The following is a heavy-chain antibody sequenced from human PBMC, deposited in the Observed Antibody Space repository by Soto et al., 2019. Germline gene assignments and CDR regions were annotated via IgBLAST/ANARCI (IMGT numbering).Heavy chain of an antibody. CDR1: GGTFSSYA. D-gene: IGHD3-3*02. Sequence: SVKVSCKASGGTFSSYAISWVRQAPGQGLEWMGGIIPIFGTANYAQKFQGRVTITADESTSTAYMELSSLRSEDTAVYYCARHFSSVQDQHYIIDVWGQGTTVTVSS. CDR3: ARHFSSVQDQHYIIDV. J-gene: IGHJ6*02. CDR2: IIPIFGTA. V-gene: IGHV1-69*13.